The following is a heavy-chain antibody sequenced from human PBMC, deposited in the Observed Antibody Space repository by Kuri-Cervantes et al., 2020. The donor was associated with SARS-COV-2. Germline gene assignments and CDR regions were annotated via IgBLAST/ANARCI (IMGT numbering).Heavy chain of an antibody. V-gene: IGHV1-2*02. CDR1: GYTFTGYY. CDR2: INPNSGGT. CDR3: ARSIEMAPGLYTLKGSYYYYYYMDV. Sequence: ASVKVSCKASGYTFTGYYMHWVRQAPGQGLEWMGWINPNSGGTNYAQKFQGRVTMTRDTSISTAYMELSRLRSDDTAVYYCARSIEMAPGLYTLKGSYYYYYYMDVWGKGTTVTVSS. D-gene: IGHD5-24*01. J-gene: IGHJ6*03.